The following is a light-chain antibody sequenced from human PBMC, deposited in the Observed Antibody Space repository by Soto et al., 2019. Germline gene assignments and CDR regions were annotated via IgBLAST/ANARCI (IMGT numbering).Light chain of an antibody. Sequence: QSVLTQPASVSGSPGQSITISCTGTSSDVGGYNYVSWYHQHPGKAPKLMIYDVSNRPSGVSNRFSGSKSGNTASLTISGLQAEDEADYYCSSYTSSSTLVFGTGTKVTVL. CDR1: SSDVGGYNY. CDR2: DVS. V-gene: IGLV2-14*01. CDR3: SSYTSSSTLV. J-gene: IGLJ1*01.